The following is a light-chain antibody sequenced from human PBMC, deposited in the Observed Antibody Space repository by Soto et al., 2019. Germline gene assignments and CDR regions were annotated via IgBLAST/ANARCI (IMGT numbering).Light chain of an antibody. CDR2: HTS. CDR1: ESVNIMY. Sequence: EIVLTQSQGVLSLSPGERATLSCRASESVNIMYLGWYQQKPGQAPRPLIFHTSLRPTGIPDRFSGSGSGTDFTLTISRLEPEDFAVYYCQHFGGSLPVTFGQGTRLEL. CDR3: QHFGGSLPVT. J-gene: IGKJ5*01. V-gene: IGKV3-20*01.